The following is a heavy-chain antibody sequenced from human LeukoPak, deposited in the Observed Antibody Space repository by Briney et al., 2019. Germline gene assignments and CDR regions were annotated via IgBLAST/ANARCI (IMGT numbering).Heavy chain of an antibody. CDR2: ISGSGGIT. V-gene: IGHV3-23*01. J-gene: IGHJ4*02. Sequence: GGSLRLSCAASALTFSSYAMSWVRQAPGKGLEWVSAISGSGGITYYADSVKGRFTISRDNSKNTLYLQVNSLRAEDTAVYYCAKARLSSVVITNFDYWGQGTLVTVSS. CDR1: ALTFSSYA. CDR3: AKARLSSVVITNFDY. D-gene: IGHD3-22*01.